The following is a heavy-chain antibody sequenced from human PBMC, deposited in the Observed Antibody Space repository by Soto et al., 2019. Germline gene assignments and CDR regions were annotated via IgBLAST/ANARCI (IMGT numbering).Heavy chain of an antibody. CDR1: GYSFTNYW. Sequence: LGESLKISCKASGYSFTNYWIGWVRQVSGKGLEWMGIIYPGDSNIRYNPSFQGQVTISADKSINTAYLRWSSLKASDTAMYYCARRRSYGGNSVADLDPWGQGTLVTVSS. J-gene: IGHJ5*02. V-gene: IGHV5-51*01. D-gene: IGHD4-17*01. CDR2: IYPGDSNI. CDR3: ARRRSYGGNSVADLDP.